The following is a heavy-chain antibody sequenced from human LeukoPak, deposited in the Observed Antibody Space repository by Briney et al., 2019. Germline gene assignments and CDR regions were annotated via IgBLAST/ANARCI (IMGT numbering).Heavy chain of an antibody. CDR2: IYPGDSDT. D-gene: IGHD2-15*01. J-gene: IGHJ2*01. CDR1: GYSFTSYW. CDR3: ARHLVDWYFDL. V-gene: IGHV5-51*01. Sequence: KAGESLKISCKGSGYSFTSYWIGWARQMPGKGLEWMGIIYPGDSDTRYSPSFQGQVSISVDKSISTAYLQWSSLQASDTAMYYCARHLVDWYFDLWGRGTLVTVSS.